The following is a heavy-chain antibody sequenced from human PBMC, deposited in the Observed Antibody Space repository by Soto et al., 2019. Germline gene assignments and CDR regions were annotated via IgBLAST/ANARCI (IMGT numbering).Heavy chain of an antibody. D-gene: IGHD1-26*01. CDR2: IAYDGNEK. CDR1: GFTFKTHA. CDR3: GKDVGDYVPYYYGVDV. Sequence: QVQLVESGGGVVQPGTSLRLSCAASGFTFKTHAMHWVRQAPGKGLEWMAVIAYDGNEKFYADSVKGRFTISRDNSKNAQYLQINTLRNEDTAVYYCGKDVGDYVPYYYGVDVWGQGTTVTGSS. J-gene: IGHJ6*02. V-gene: IGHV3-30*18.